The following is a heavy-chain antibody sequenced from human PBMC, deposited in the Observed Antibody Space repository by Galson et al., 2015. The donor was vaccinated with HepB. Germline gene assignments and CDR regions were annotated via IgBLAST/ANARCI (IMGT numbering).Heavy chain of an antibody. J-gene: IGHJ4*02. CDR1: GYTFSNYG. V-gene: IGHV1-18*04. D-gene: IGHD1-26*01. CDR2: ISAYNGDT. Sequence: SVKVSCKASGYTFSNYGINWVRQAPGQGLEWMGWISAYNGDTNYAQKFQDRVTMTTHTSTSTAYMELRSLRADDAAVYYCARGGSYYDYWGPGTLVTVSS. CDR3: ARGGSYYDY.